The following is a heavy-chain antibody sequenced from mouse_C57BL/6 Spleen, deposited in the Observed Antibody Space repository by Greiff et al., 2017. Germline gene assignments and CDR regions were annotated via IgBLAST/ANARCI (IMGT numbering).Heavy chain of an antibody. Sequence: EVQLQQSGPEPVKPGDSVKISCKASGYSFTGYFMNRVMQSHGKSLEWIGRINPYNGDTFYNQKFKGKATLTVDKSSSTAHMELRSLTSEDSAVYYCARGGYGSSSWFAYWGQGTLVTVSA. CDR2: INPYNGDT. V-gene: IGHV1-20*01. J-gene: IGHJ3*01. CDR3: ARGGYGSSSWFAY. D-gene: IGHD1-1*01. CDR1: GYSFTGYF.